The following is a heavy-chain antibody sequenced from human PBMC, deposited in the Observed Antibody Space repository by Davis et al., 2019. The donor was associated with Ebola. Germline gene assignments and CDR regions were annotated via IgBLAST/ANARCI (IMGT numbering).Heavy chain of an antibody. D-gene: IGHD3-10*02. Sequence: PGGSLRLSCVTSGFTFTSYSFNWIRQTPGKGLEWIAHINTRGDARVYADSVRGRFTISRDDEANSLSLQMDSLKHEDTAVYYCVRDYLFAFDSWGQGTPVTVSS. CDR2: INTRGDAR. CDR3: VRDYLFAFDS. J-gene: IGHJ4*02. V-gene: IGHV3-48*02. CDR1: GFTFTSYS.